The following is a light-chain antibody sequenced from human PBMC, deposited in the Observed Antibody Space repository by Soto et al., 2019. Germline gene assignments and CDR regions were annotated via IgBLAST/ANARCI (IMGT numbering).Light chain of an antibody. Sequence: QSALTQPPSASGTPGQRVTISCSGSGSNIGSNSVYWYQQLPGTAPKLLIYSNNQRPSGVPDRFSGSKSGTSASLAISGLRSEDEAEYYCAAWDDSLSGVVFGGGTKLTGL. CDR2: SNN. CDR3: AAWDDSLSGVV. J-gene: IGLJ3*02. V-gene: IGLV1-47*02. CDR1: GSNIGSNS.